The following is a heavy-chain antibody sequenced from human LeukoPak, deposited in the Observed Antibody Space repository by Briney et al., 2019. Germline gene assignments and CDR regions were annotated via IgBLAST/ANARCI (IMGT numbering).Heavy chain of an antibody. CDR2: IYTTGST. CDR1: GGSISSGGYY. CDR3: ARDNPFKYDYVN. J-gene: IGHJ4*02. D-gene: IGHD3-16*01. V-gene: IGHV4-61*02. Sequence: SETLSLTCTVSGGSISSGGYYWSWIRQPAGKELEWIGRIYTTGSTNYSPSLKSRVTISADTSKNQFSLKLSSVTAADTAVYYCARDNPFKYDYVNWGQGTLVTVSS.